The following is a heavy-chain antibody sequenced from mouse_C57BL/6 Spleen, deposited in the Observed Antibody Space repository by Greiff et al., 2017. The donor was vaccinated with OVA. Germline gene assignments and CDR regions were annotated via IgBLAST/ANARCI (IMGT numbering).Heavy chain of an antibody. D-gene: IGHD2-4*01. Sequence: VQLQQPGAELVRPGSSVKLSCKASGYTFTSYWMHWVKQRPIQGLEWIGNIDPSDSETHYNQKFKDKATLTVDKSSSTAYMQLSSLTSEDSAVXSCARADYDYDPGVFDYWGQGTTLTVSS. V-gene: IGHV1-52*01. CDR3: ARADYDYDPGVFDY. CDR1: GYTFTSYW. CDR2: IDPSDSET. J-gene: IGHJ2*01.